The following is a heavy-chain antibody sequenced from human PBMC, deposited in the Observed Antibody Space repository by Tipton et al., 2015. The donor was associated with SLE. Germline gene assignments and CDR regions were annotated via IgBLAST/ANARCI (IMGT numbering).Heavy chain of an antibody. CDR1: GGSFSGYY. CDR3: ARTTPGRWVYYGMDV. J-gene: IGHJ6*02. D-gene: IGHD3-10*01. CDR2: INHSGST. V-gene: IGHV4-34*01. Sequence: TLSLTCAVYGGSFSGYYWSWIRQPPGKGLEWIGEINHSGSTNYNPSLKSRVTISGDTTKNQFSLKLNSVTAADTAVYYGARTTPGRWVYYGMDVWGQGTTVTVSS.